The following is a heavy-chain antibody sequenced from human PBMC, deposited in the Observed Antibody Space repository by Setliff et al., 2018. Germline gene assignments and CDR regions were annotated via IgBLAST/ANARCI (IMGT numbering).Heavy chain of an antibody. Sequence: PSGDPSLTCTVSGGSISSHYWSWVRQPPGKGLEWIGYIYYSGSTYYNPSLKSRVTISVDTSKNQFSLKLSSVTAADTAVYYCARVPRFTDTRNAFDIWGQGTMVTVSS. CDR1: GGSISSHY. J-gene: IGHJ3*02. D-gene: IGHD5-18*01. CDR3: ARVPRFTDTRNAFDI. CDR2: IYYSGST. V-gene: IGHV4-59*11.